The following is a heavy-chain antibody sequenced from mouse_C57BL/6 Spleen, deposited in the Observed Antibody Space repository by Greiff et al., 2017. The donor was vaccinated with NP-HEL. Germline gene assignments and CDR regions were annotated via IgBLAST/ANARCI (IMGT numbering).Heavy chain of an antibody. CDR2: IDPSASAT. CDR3: ARSSSYGYFDV. Sequence: QVQLQQPGAELVRPGSSVKLSCKASGYTFTSYWMHWVKQRPIQGLEWIGNIDPSASATPYNQKFKDKATLTVDKSSSTAYMQLSSLTSEDYAVYYCARSSSYGYFDVWGKGTTVTVSS. J-gene: IGHJ1*03. V-gene: IGHV1-52*01. CDR1: GYTFTSYW. D-gene: IGHD1-1*01.